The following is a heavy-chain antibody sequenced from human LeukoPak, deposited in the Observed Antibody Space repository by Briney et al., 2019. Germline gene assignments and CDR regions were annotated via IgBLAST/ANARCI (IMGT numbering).Heavy chain of an antibody. Sequence: SETLSLTCAVYGGSFSGYYWSWIRQPPGKGLEWIGEINHSGSTNYNPSLKSRVTISVDTSKNQFSPKLSSVTAADTAVYYCARAVVVPAATKALDYWGQGTLVTVSS. V-gene: IGHV4-34*01. CDR1: GGSFSGYY. D-gene: IGHD2-2*01. J-gene: IGHJ4*02. CDR2: INHSGST. CDR3: ARAVVVPAATKALDY.